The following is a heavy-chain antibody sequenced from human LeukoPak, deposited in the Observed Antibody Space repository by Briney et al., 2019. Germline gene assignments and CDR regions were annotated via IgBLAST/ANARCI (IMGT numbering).Heavy chain of an antibody. CDR3: TRGGPAPHRITLIVVASSTDAFDI. J-gene: IGHJ3*02. V-gene: IGHV1-18*01. Sequence: ASVKVSCKASGYTFTSYGISWVRQAPGQGLEWMGWISAYNGDTNYAQKLQGRVTMTTDTSTSTAYMELRSLRSDDTAVYYCTRGGPAPHRITLIVVASSTDAFDIWGQGTMVTVSS. D-gene: IGHD3-22*01. CDR1: GYTFTSYG. CDR2: ISAYNGDT.